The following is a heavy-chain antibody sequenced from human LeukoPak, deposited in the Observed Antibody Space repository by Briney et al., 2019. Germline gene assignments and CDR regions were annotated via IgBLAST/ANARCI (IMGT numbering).Heavy chain of an antibody. CDR1: GGSFSGYY. J-gene: IGHJ6*03. Sequence: PSDTLSLTCAVSGGSFSGYYWSWIRQPPGKGLEWIGEINHSGSTNYNPSLKSRVTISVDTSKNQFSLKLSSVTAADTAVYYCSRAYSGSSFPYYYYYYMDVWGKGTTVTVSS. CDR3: SRAYSGSSFPYYYYYYMDV. D-gene: IGHD1-26*01. CDR2: INHSGST. V-gene: IGHV4-34*01.